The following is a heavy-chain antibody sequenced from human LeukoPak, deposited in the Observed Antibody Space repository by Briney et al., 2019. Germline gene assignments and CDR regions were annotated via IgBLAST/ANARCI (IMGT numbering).Heavy chain of an antibody. V-gene: IGHV1-69*04. J-gene: IGHJ4*02. CDR2: IIPILGIA. CDR1: GGTFSSYA. D-gene: IGHD3-22*01. Sequence: SVKVSCKASGGTFSSYAISWVRQAPGQGLEWMGRIIPILGIANYAQKLQGRVTMTTDTSTSTAYMELRSLRSDDTAVYYCARVSGYCFDYWGQGTLVTVSS. CDR3: ARVSGYCFDY.